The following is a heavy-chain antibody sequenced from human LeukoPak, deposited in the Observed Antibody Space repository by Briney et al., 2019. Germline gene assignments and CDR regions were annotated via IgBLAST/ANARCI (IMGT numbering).Heavy chain of an antibody. J-gene: IGHJ3*02. CDR3: ARDPRYGSGSYYDAFDI. CDR1: GFTYSRYA. Sequence: GGSLKLSCVASGFTYSRYAMCWVRQAPGKGLEWVSSISSSSSYIYYSDSVKGRFTISRDNAESSLYLQLDSLRAEDTAIYYCARDPRYGSGSYYDAFDIWGQGTMVTVSS. V-gene: IGHV3-21*01. CDR2: ISSSSSYI. D-gene: IGHD3-10*01.